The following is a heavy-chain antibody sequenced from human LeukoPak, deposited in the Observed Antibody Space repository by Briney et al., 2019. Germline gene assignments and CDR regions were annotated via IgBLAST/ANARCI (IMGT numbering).Heavy chain of an antibody. CDR3: ARHGDYCFDL. D-gene: IGHD2-21*01. V-gene: IGHV3-7*02. CDR1: GFTFSRSW. Sequence: GGSLRLSCAASGFTFSRSWMGWARQAPGKGLEWVANIKQDGTSKYNVDSVMGRFTISRDNAENSVYLQMNSLSAGDTAVYYCARHGDYCFDLWGPGTRVTVSS. J-gene: IGHJ4*02. CDR2: IKQDGTSK.